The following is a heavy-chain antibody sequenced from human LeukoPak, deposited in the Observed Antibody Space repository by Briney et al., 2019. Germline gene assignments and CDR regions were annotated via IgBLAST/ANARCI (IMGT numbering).Heavy chain of an antibody. J-gene: IGHJ6*02. CDR1: GYTFTSYG. CDR3: ARYLPPRFFGVVNPYYYYGMDV. D-gene: IGHD3-3*01. V-gene: IGHV1-18*01. Sequence: ASVKVSSKASGYTFTSYGISWVRQAPGQGLEWMGWLSAYNGNTNYAQKLQGRVTMTTDTPTSTAYMELRSLRSDDTAVYYCARYLPPRFFGVVNPYYYYGMDVWGQGTTVTVSS. CDR2: LSAYNGNT.